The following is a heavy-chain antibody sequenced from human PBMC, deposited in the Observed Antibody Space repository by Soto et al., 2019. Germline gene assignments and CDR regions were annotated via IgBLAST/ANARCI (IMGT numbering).Heavy chain of an antibody. CDR3: ARVGLDSSGWYDYGMDV. D-gene: IGHD6-19*01. Sequence: ASVKVSCKASGYTFTGYYMHWVRQAPGQGLEWMGWINPNSGGTNYAQKFQDWVTMTRDTSISTAYMELSRLRSDDTAVYYCARVGLDSSGWYDYGMDVWGQGNTVTV. V-gene: IGHV1-2*04. CDR2: INPNSGGT. J-gene: IGHJ6*02. CDR1: GYTFTGYY.